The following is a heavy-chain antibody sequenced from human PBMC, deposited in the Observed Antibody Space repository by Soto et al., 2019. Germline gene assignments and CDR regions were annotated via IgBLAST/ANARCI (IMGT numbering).Heavy chain of an antibody. CDR3: AKDPTVTTSGRYFDL. D-gene: IGHD4-17*01. CDR2: ISDTADTT. CDR1: GFTFSTYD. J-gene: IGHJ2*01. Sequence: GGSLRLSCAASGFTFSTYDMTWVRQAPGKGLEWVSSISDTADTTYYADSVKGRFTISRDNSKNTLYLQINSLRAEDTAEYYCAKDPTVTTSGRYFDLWGRGTLVTVSS. V-gene: IGHV3-23*01.